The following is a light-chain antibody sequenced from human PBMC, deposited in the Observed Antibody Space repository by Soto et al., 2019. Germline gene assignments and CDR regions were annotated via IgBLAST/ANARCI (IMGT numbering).Light chain of an antibody. Sequence: QSVLTQPASMSGSPGQSITISCTGTSTDIGYYNYVSWYQQHPGKAPKLMIYDVTNRPSGISIRFSGSKSGNTAYLTISGLQADDEAVYYCTSYTRSRSFDVFGGGTKLTVL. J-gene: IGLJ3*02. CDR3: TSYTRSRSFDV. CDR1: STDIGYYNY. CDR2: DVT. V-gene: IGLV2-14*03.